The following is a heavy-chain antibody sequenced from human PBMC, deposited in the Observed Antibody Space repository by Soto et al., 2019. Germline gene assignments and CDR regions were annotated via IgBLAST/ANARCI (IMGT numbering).Heavy chain of an antibody. CDR2: VDPEDGET. D-gene: IGHD3-22*01. Sequence: GASVKVPCKVSGYTFTDYYMHWVQQAPGKGLEWMGLVDPEDGETIYAEKFQGRVTITADTSTDTAYMELSSLRSEDTAVYYCATDRGDSSGYYLGAFDYWGQGTLVTVSS. CDR3: ATDRGDSSGYYLGAFDY. J-gene: IGHJ4*02. V-gene: IGHV1-69-2*01. CDR1: GYTFTDYY.